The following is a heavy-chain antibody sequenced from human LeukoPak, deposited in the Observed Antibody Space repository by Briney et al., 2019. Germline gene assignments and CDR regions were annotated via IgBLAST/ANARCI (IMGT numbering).Heavy chain of an antibody. Sequence: GGSLRLSCAASGFTFSSYSMNWVRQAPGRGLEWVSAISGSGGSTYYADSVKGRFTISRDNSKNTLYLQMNSLRAEDTAVYYCAKVGIVLMVYVNYWRQGTLVTVSS. CDR2: ISGSGGST. V-gene: IGHV3-23*01. CDR3: AKVGIVLMVYVNY. CDR1: GFTFSSYS. J-gene: IGHJ4*02. D-gene: IGHD2-8*01.